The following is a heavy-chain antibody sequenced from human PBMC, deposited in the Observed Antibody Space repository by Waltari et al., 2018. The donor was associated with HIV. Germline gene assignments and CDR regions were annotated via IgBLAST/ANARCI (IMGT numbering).Heavy chain of an antibody. CDR3: ARHVVEGTYGSGSYFNYGLDV. CDR2: INTKTANP. CDR1: GYTLTNNA. Sequence: QVQLVQSGSELKKPGASVKVSCKASGYTLTNNAMNWVRQAPGHGLEWRGWINTKTANPTDAQGVSGRCVFSLDTSVSTAYLKINGLKADDTALYDCARHVVEGTYGSGSYFNYGLDVWGQGSTVTVSS. D-gene: IGHD3-10*01. V-gene: IGHV7-4-1*02. J-gene: IGHJ6*02.